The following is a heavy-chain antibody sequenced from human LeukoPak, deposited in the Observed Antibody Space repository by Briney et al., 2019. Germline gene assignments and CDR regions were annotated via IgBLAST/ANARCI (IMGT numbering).Heavy chain of an antibody. J-gene: IGHJ4*02. CDR3: AKVAYSGGWYGDY. V-gene: IGHV3-30*02. CDR2: IRYDGSNK. D-gene: IGHD6-19*01. CDR1: GFTFNNYG. Sequence: GGSLRLSCAASGFTFNNYGMHWVRQAPGKGLEWVAFIRYDGSNKYYADPVKGRFTISRDNFKNTLYLQMKSLRAEDTAMYYCAKVAYSGGWYGDYWGQGTLVTVSS.